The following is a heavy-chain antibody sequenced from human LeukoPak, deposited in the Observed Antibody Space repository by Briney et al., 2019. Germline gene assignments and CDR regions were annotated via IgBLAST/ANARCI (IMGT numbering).Heavy chain of an antibody. Sequence: PSGTLSLTCAVSGGSISSSNWWSWVRQPPGKGLEWIGYIYYSGSTNYNPSLKSRVTISVDTSKNQFSLKLSSVTAADAAVYYCARDGSGSYYPSPFDYWGQGTLVTVSS. D-gene: IGHD3-10*01. CDR1: GGSISSSNW. CDR3: ARDGSGSYYPSPFDY. CDR2: IYYSGST. V-gene: IGHV4-4*02. J-gene: IGHJ4*02.